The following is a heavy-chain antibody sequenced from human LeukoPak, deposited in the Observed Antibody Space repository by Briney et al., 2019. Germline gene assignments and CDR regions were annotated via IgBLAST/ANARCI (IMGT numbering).Heavy chain of an antibody. V-gene: IGHV4-31*03. CDR2: IYYSGST. CDR1: GGSTSSGGYY. D-gene: IGHD1-26*01. J-gene: IGHJ4*02. CDR3: ARGAEWELLLYYFDY. Sequence: SETLSLTCTVSGGSTSSGGYYWSWIRQHPGKGLEWIAYIYYSGSTYYNPSLKSRVTISVDTSKNQFSLKLSSVTAADTAVYYCARGAEWELLLYYFDYWGQGTLVTVSS.